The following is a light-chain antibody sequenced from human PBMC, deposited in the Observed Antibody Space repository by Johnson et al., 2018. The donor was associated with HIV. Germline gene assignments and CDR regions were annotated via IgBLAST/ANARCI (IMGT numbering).Light chain of an antibody. V-gene: IGLV1-51*01. CDR1: SSNIGNNY. CDR3: AAWDDSLNGFYV. Sequence: QSVLTQPPPLSAAPGQKVTISCSGSSSNIGNNYVSWYQQLPGTAPKLLIYDNNKRPSGIPDRFSGSKSGTSATLGITGLQAEDEADYYCAAWDDSLNGFYVFGTGTKVTVL. CDR2: DNN. J-gene: IGLJ1*01.